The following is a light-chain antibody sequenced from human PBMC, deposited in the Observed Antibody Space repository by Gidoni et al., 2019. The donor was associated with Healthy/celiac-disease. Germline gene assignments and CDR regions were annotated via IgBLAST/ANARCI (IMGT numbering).Light chain of an antibody. CDR3: QQSYSTPPT. J-gene: IGKJ4*01. CDR1: QSISSY. Sequence: IQMTQSPSSLSASVGDRVTITCRASQSISSYLNWYKQKPGKAPKILIYAASSLQSGVPSRFSGSGSGTDFTLTIRSLQPEDFETYYCQQSYSTPPTFGGGTKVEIK. V-gene: IGKV1-39*01. CDR2: AAS.